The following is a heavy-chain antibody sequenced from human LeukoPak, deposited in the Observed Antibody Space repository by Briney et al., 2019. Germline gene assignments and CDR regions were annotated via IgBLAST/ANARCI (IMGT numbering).Heavy chain of an antibody. Sequence: PGGSLRLSCSASGFTFSSYAMHWVRQAPGKGLEYVSAISSNGGSTYYADSAKGRFTISRDNSKNTLYLQMSSLRAEDTAVYYCVKALDKWLRFLPGYWSQGTLVTVSS. V-gene: IGHV3-64D*06. J-gene: IGHJ4*02. CDR1: GFTFSSYA. CDR2: ISSNGGST. D-gene: IGHD5-12*01. CDR3: VKALDKWLRFLPGY.